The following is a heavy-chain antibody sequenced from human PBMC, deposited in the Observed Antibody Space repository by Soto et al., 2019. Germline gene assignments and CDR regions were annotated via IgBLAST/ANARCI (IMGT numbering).Heavy chain of an antibody. D-gene: IGHD1-1*01. CDR1: GFTFSNAW. V-gene: IGHV3-15*01. CDR2: IKSKTDGGTT. CDR3: TTDREGTPGDY. Sequence: GSLRLSCAASGFTFSNAWMSWVRQDPGKGLEWVGRIKSKTDGGTTDYAAPVKGRFTISRDDSKNTLYLQMNSLKTEDTAVYYCTTDREGTPGDYWGQGTLVTVSS. J-gene: IGHJ4*02.